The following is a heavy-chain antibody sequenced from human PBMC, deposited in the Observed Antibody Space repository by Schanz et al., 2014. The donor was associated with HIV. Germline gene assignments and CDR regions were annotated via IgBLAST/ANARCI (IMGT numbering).Heavy chain of an antibody. CDR1: GGSFSRSA. CDR3: ARDGAQRYFDF. D-gene: IGHD3-9*01. V-gene: IGHV1-69*01. J-gene: IGHJ4*02. CDR2: IIRMYGTA. Sequence: VQLVQSGAEVKKPGSSVKVSCKASGGSFSRSAVSWVRQAPGQGLEWMGGIIRMYGTANYARKFQGRVTITADESTSTAYMELSGLTSEDTAIYYCARDGAQRYFDFGGQGTLVTVSS.